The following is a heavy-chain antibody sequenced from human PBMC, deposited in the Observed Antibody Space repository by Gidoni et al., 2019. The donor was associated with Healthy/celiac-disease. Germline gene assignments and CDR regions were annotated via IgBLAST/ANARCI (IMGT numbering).Heavy chain of an antibody. Sequence: QLQLQESGPGLVKPSETLSLTCTVSGGSISSSSYYWGWIRQPPGKGLEWIGSIYYSGSTYYNPSLKSRVTISVDTSKNQFSLKLSSVTAADTAVYYCARDPGVLRYFDWLLDAFDIWGQGTMVTVSS. D-gene: IGHD3-9*01. J-gene: IGHJ3*02. CDR2: IYYSGST. CDR3: ARDPGVLRYFDWLLDAFDI. V-gene: IGHV4-39*07. CDR1: GGSISSSSYY.